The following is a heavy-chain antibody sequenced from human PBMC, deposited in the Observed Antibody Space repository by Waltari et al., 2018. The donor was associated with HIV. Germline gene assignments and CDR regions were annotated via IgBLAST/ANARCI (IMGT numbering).Heavy chain of an antibody. V-gene: IGHV4-34*01. CDR1: GGSFSGYY. D-gene: IGHD2-2*02. CDR3: ARGDGVVVVPAAIRGSFDI. CDR2: INHSGST. J-gene: IGHJ3*02. Sequence: QVQLQQWGAGLLKPSETLSLTCAVYGGSFSGYYWSWIRQPPGKGLEWIGEINHSGSTNYHPSLKSRVTISVDTSKNQFSLKLSSVTAADTAVYYCARGDGVVVVPAAIRGSFDIWGQGTMVTVSS.